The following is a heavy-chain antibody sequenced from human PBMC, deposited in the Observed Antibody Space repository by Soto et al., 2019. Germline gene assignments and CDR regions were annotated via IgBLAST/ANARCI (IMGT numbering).Heavy chain of an antibody. J-gene: IGHJ4*02. CDR2: ISNRGSP. V-gene: IGHV3-11*01. CDR1: GFTFSDYY. D-gene: IGHD6-19*01. Sequence: PGGSLRLSCAASGFTFSDYYMTWIRQAPGKGLEWVSYISNRGSPTYAESVKGRFTVSRDNARNSVYLQMSSLRAEDTAFYYCAKMQSGLNYSDYWGLGTLVFVS. CDR3: AKMQSGLNYSDY.